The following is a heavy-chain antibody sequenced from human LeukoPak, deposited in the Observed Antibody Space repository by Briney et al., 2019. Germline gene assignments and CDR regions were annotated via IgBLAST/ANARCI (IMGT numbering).Heavy chain of an antibody. V-gene: IGHV3-48*01. CDR1: GFPFSSFG. CDR3: VRDLPPIGRWNGEIPGAFDL. D-gene: IGHD1-1*01. J-gene: IGHJ3*01. CDR2: ISSSGGTT. Sequence: AGGSLRLSCVASGFPFSSFGMHWVRQAPGKGLEWVSYISSSGGTTHYADSVKGRFTISRDKAKNSLFLQMNSLRTEDTAVFFCVRDLPPIGRWNGEIPGAFDLWGQGTTVTVSS.